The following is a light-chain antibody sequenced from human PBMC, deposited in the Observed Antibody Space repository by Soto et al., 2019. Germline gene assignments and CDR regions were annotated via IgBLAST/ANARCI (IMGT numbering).Light chain of an antibody. CDR1: QSISSW. V-gene: IGKV1-5*01. CDR3: QQYDSYAWT. Sequence: DIQMTQSPSILSASVGDRVTITCRASQSISSWLAWYQQKPGKAPKLLIYDASSLESGVPSRFSGIGSGTEFTLTITSLQPGDFATYYCQQYDSYAWTFGQGTKVEIK. CDR2: DAS. J-gene: IGKJ1*01.